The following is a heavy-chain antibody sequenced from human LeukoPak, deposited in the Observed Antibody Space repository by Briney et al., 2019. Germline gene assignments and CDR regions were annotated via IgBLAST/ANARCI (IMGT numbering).Heavy chain of an antibody. J-gene: IGHJ4*02. CDR3: ARHVRGVYIFDY. Sequence: SETLSLTCTVSGGSINNYYWSWIRQPPGKGLEWIGYIYYSGSTNYIPSLKSRVTISLDKSKNQFSLRLSSVTAADTAVYYCARHVRGVYIFDYWGQGTLVTVSS. CDR1: GGSINNYY. V-gene: IGHV4-59*08. D-gene: IGHD3-10*02. CDR2: IYYSGST.